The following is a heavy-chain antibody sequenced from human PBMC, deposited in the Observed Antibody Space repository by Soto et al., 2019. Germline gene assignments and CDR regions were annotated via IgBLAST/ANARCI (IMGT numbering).Heavy chain of an antibody. J-gene: IGHJ4*02. CDR1: GFTLSHFW. V-gene: IGHV3-7*01. Sequence: GGSLRLSCAASGFTLSHFWMGWVRQAPGKGLEWVANIRPDGSESHYVDSAKGRFTISRDNAKDSLYLQINSLRAEDTAMYYCARDRAYNIFDYWGLGTLVTVSS. CDR2: IRPDGSES. D-gene: IGHD1-1*01. CDR3: ARDRAYNIFDY.